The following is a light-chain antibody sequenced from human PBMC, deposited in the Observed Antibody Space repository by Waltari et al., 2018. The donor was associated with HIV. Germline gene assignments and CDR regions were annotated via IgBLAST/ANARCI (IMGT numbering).Light chain of an antibody. CDR1: SLRSYY. J-gene: IGLJ2*01. CDR2: ARN. CDR3: NSRDSSVNPLQVI. V-gene: IGLV3-19*01. Sequence: SSELTQDPAVSVALGQTVKITCQGDSLRSYYASWYQQKPGQAPVLVSYARNKRPSGLPDRCSGSSSGDTASLTITGAQAEDEAAYYCNSRDSSVNPLQVIFGGGTYVTVL.